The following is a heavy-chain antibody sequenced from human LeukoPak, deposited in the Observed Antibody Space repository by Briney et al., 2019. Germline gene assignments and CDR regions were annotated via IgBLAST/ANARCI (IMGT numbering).Heavy chain of an antibody. CDR3: ARAGQGVRSSWYFVYGMDV. J-gene: IGHJ6*02. V-gene: IGHV4-59*08. D-gene: IGHD6-13*01. CDR2: IYYSGST. CDR1: GGSISSYY. Sequence: SETLSLTCTVSGGSISSYYWSWIRQPPGKGLEWIGYIYYSGSTNYNPSLKSRVTISVDTSKNQFSLKLSSVTAADTAVYYCARAGQGVRSSWYFVYGMDVWGQGTTVTVSS.